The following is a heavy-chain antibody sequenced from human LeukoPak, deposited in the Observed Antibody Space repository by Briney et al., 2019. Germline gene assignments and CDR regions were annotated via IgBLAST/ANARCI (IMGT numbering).Heavy chain of an antibody. D-gene: IGHD3-10*02. Sequence: GGSLRLSCAASGFTFSSNEMNWVRQAPGKGLEWVSYISSSGSTIYYADSVQGRFTISRDNAQNSLYLQMSSLRAEDTAVYYCARNVYNFDYWGQGTLVTVSS. V-gene: IGHV3-48*03. CDR2: ISSSGSTI. J-gene: IGHJ4*02. CDR3: ARNVYNFDY. CDR1: GFTFSSNE.